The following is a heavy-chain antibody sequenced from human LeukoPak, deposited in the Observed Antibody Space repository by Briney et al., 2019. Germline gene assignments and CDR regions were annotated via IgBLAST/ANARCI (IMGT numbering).Heavy chain of an antibody. Sequence: GASVKVSCKASGYTFTSYYMHWVRQAPGQGLEWMGIINPSGGSTSYAQKFQGRVTMTRDMSTSTVYMELSSLRSEDTAVYYCATVAPLYYYGMDVWGQGTTVTVSS. CDR3: ATVAPLYYYGMDV. CDR1: GYTFTSYY. J-gene: IGHJ6*02. CDR2: INPSGGST. V-gene: IGHV1-46*01.